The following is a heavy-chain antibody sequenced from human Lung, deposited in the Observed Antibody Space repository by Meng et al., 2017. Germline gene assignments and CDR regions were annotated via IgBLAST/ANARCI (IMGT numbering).Heavy chain of an antibody. J-gene: IGHJ4*02. D-gene: IGHD6-13*01. CDR2: ISYDGSNK. V-gene: IGHV3-30*18. CDR1: GFTFSSYG. Sequence: QVQLVESGGGVVQPGRSLRLSCAASGFTFSSYGMHWVRQAPGKGLEWVAVISYDGSNKYYADPVKGRFTISRDNSKNTLYLQMNSLRAEDTAVYYCAKDLSKQQQLGELDYWGQGTLVTVSS. CDR3: AKDLSKQQQLGELDY.